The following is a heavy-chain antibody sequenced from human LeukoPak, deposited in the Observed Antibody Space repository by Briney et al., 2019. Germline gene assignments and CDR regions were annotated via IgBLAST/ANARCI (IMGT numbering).Heavy chain of an antibody. CDR1: GASVSSTDYY. D-gene: IGHD2-21*01. V-gene: IGHV4-61*02. J-gene: IGHJ4*02. CDR3: AADPLWSAGAY. Sequence: TLSLTCTVSGASVSSTDYYWSWIRQPAGKGPEWIGRMSMSGTSNYNPSLKSRVTISADTSKNQFFLKFSSVTAADTAMYYCAADPLWSAGAYWGQGMLVTVSS. CDR2: MSMSGTS.